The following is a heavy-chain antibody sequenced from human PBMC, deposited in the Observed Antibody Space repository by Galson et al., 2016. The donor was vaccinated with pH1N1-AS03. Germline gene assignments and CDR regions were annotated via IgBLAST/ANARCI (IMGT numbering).Heavy chain of an antibody. Sequence: SLRLSCAASGFTFSMSYIHWVRQAQGKGLEWVSRISNDGRNVRYADFVKGRFAVSRDNAKNTVFLQMNRLRDDDTAVYFCARRNPNPNFAIWYQHDYGMDVWGQGTTVTVSS. CDR3: ARRNPNPNFAIWYQHDYGMDV. D-gene: IGHD2-2*01. CDR2: ISNDGRNV. V-gene: IGHV3-74*01. J-gene: IGHJ6*02. CDR1: GFTFSMSY.